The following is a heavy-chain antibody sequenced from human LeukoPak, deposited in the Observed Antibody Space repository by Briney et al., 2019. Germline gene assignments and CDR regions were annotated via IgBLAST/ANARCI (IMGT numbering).Heavy chain of an antibody. Sequence: ASVKVSCKASGYTFTNYGISWVRQAPGQGLEWMGNINPYNGNTNYAQNLQGRVTMTTYTSTNTAYMALRSLRSDDTAVYYCARDQHDHVWGSYRPYFDYWGQGTLVTVSS. CDR3: ARDQHDHVWGSYRPYFDY. J-gene: IGHJ4*02. CDR1: GYTFTNYG. V-gene: IGHV1-18*01. D-gene: IGHD3-16*02. CDR2: INPYNGNT.